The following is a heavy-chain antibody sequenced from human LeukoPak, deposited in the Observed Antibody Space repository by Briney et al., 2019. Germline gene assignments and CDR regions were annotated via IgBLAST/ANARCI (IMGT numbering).Heavy chain of an antibody. Sequence: ASVKVSCKASGYTFTSYGISWVRQAPGQGLEWMGWISAYNGNTNYAQKLQGRVTMTTDTSTSTAYMELRSLRSDDTAVYYCARDKEGVLWFGELLSRGLFDPWGQGTLVTVSS. CDR3: ARDKEGVLWFGELLSRGLFDP. D-gene: IGHD3-10*01. CDR1: GYTFTSYG. V-gene: IGHV1-18*01. J-gene: IGHJ5*02. CDR2: ISAYNGNT.